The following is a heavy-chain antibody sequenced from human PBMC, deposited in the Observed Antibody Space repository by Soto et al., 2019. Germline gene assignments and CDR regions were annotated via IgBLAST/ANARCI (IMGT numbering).Heavy chain of an antibody. J-gene: IGHJ5*02. CDR2: IIPIFGTA. CDR3: GGSGWYEDNWLDP. Sequence: QVQLVQSGAEVKKPGSSVKVSCKASGGTFSSHAISWVRQAPGQGLEWMGGIIPIFGTANYAQKFQGRVTITADESTSTAYMELSSLRSEYTAVYYCGGSGWYEDNWLDPWGQGTLVTVSS. V-gene: IGHV1-69*12. CDR1: GGTFSSHA. D-gene: IGHD6-19*01.